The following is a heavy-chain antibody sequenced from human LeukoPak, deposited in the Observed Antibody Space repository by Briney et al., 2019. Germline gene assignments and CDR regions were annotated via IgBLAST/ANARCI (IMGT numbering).Heavy chain of an antibody. J-gene: IGHJ6*03. CDR2: VNHSRST. Sequence: SXXLSLTCAVYGGSFSGYYWSWIRQPPGKGREWVGQVNHSRSTNYTPSLQRRVTISVDTSKIQFSLKLSSVTAADTAVYYCARGYKDYYYYYMDVWGKGTTVTVSS. D-gene: IGHD1-14*01. V-gene: IGHV4-34*01. CDR3: ARGYKDYYYYYMDV. CDR1: GGSFSGYY.